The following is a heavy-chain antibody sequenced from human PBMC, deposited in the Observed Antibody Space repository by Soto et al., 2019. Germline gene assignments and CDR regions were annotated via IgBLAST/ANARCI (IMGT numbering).Heavy chain of an antibody. J-gene: IGHJ4*02. Sequence: QVQLVQSGAEVKKPGASVKVSCKASGYTFTSYAMHWVRQAPGQRLEWMGWINAGNGNTKYSQKFQGRVTITRDTSASTANMELSSLRSEDTAVYYCARGEYGDYVDFDYWGQGTLVTVSS. CDR1: GYTFTSYA. D-gene: IGHD4-17*01. CDR2: INAGNGNT. V-gene: IGHV1-3*01. CDR3: ARGEYGDYVDFDY.